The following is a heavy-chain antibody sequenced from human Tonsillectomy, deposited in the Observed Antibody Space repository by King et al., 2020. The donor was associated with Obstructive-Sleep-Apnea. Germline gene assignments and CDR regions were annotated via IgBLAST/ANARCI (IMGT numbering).Heavy chain of an antibody. CDR1: GFTFSSYS. J-gene: IGHJ6*02. CDR2: ISSSSSSL. CDR3: AREGYCSSTSCYRDYYYYGMDV. Sequence: QLVQSGGGLVKPGGSLRLSCAASGFTFSSYSMNWVRQAPGKGLEWVSSISSSSSSLYYEDSVKGRFTISRDNAKNSLYLQMNSLRAEDTAGYYCAREGYCSSTSCYRDYYYYGMDVWGQGTTVTVSS. V-gene: IGHV3-21*01. D-gene: IGHD2-2*02.